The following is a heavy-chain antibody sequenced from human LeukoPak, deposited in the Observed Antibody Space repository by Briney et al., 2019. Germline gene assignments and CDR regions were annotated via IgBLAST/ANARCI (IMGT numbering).Heavy chain of an antibody. V-gene: IGHV3-48*02. Sequence: PGGSLRLSCAASGFTFSSFSMNWVRRAPGEGLEWVSYISSGSSPIYYADSVKGRFTISRDHVKNSLFLQMSSLRDEDTAVYYCGTMVRGSYAFDIWGQGTMVTVSS. CDR3: GTMVRGSYAFDI. CDR2: ISSGSSPI. D-gene: IGHD3-10*01. J-gene: IGHJ3*02. CDR1: GFTFSSFS.